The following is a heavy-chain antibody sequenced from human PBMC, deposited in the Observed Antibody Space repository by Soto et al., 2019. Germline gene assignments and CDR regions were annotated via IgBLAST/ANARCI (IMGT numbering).Heavy chain of an antibody. V-gene: IGHV1-69*02. D-gene: IGHD2-2*01. Sequence: QVQLVQSGAEVKKPGSSVKVSCKASGGTFSSYTISWVRQAPGQGLEWMGRIIPILGLANYAQRFQGRVTITADKSTSTAYMELSSLRSADTAVYYCARASRLGYCSSSSCYEALDIWGQGTMVTVSS. CDR2: IIPILGLA. CDR3: ARASRLGYCSSSSCYEALDI. CDR1: GGTFSSYT. J-gene: IGHJ3*02.